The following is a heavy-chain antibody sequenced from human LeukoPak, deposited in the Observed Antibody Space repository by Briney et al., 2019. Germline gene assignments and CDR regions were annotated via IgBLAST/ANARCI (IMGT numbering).Heavy chain of an antibody. CDR1: GYTFTGYG. V-gene: IGHV1-18*01. CDR2: ISAYNGNT. CDR3: ARGRRGWFGELYPFDY. D-gene: IGHD3-10*01. Sequence: ASVKVSCKASGYTFTGYGISWVRQAPGQGLEWMGWISAYNGNTNYAQKLQGRVTMTTDTSTSTAYMELRSLRSDDTAVYYCARGRRGWFGELYPFDYWGQGTLVTVSS. J-gene: IGHJ4*02.